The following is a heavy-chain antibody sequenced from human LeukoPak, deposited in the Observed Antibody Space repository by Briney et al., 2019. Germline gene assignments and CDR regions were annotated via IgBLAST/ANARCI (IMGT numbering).Heavy chain of an antibody. D-gene: IGHD2-15*01. CDR3: VVVVVAATPDAFDI. CDR1: GGTFSSYA. V-gene: IGHV1-69*04. CDR2: INPIFGIA. Sequence: ASVKVSCKASGGTFSSYAISWVRQAPGQGLEWMGRINPIFGIANYAQKFQGRVTITADKSTSTAYMELSSLRSEDTAVYYCVVVVVAATPDAFDIWGQGTMVTVSS. J-gene: IGHJ3*02.